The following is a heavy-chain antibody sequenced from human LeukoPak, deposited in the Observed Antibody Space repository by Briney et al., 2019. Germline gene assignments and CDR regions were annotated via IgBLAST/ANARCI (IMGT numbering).Heavy chain of an antibody. CDR1: GFTFSSYA. CDR2: ISGSGGST. J-gene: IGHJ3*02. Sequence: GGPLRLSCAASGFTFSSYAMSWVRQAPGKGLEWVSAISGSGGSTYYADSVKGRFTISRDNSKNTLYLQMNSLRAEDTAVYYCAKDIFGQIDAFDTWGQGTMVTVSS. V-gene: IGHV3-23*01. D-gene: IGHD3-3*01. CDR3: AKDIFGQIDAFDT.